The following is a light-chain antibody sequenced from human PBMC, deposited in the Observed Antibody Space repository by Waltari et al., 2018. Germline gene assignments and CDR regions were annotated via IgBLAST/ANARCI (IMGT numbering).Light chain of an antibody. Sequence: QSVLTQPPSVSAAAGQKVSISCSGSGSNIGTTFVSWYQQLPGTAPKLLIFDNNKRPSGIPDRCSGSKAGSSATLGIAGLQTGDEAEYYCVTWDSSLSVVFGGGTKLTVL. J-gene: IGLJ2*01. CDR2: DNN. CDR3: VTWDSSLSVV. CDR1: GSNIGTTF. V-gene: IGLV1-51*01.